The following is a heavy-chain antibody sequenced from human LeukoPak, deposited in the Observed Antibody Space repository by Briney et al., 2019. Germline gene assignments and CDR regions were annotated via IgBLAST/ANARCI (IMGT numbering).Heavy chain of an antibody. CDR1: GCTFSSYA. D-gene: IGHD3-22*01. V-gene: IGHV3-30*04. CDR2: ISYDGSNK. CDR3: ARDSTRDYYDSSGYRTPLGY. J-gene: IGHJ4*02. Sequence: GGSLTLSCAASGCTFSSYARHWVRQAPGKGLEWVAVISYDGSNKYYADSVKGRFTISRDNSKNTLYLQMNSLRAEDTAVYYCARDSTRDYYDSSGYRTPLGYWGQGTLVTVSS.